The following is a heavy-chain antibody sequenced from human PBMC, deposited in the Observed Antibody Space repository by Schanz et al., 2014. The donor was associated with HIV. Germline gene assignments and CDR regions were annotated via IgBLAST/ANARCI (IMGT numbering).Heavy chain of an antibody. D-gene: IGHD3-10*01. CDR3: AKGQRGMVRGDIDH. V-gene: IGHV3-30*18. CDR1: GFPFSGFG. Sequence: QVQLVESGGGVVQPGTSLRLSCAASGFPFSGFGIHWVRQAPGKGLDWVAVISYDGSNQYYADSVKGRFTISRDNSKNTLYLQMNSLRAEDTAVHYCAKGQRGMVRGDIDHWGQGTLVTVSS. CDR2: ISYDGSNQ. J-gene: IGHJ4*02.